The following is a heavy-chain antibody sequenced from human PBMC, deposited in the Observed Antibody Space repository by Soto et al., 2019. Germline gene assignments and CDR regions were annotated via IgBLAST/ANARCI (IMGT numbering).Heavy chain of an antibody. Sequence: SVKVSCQASGGTFSSYAISWVRQALGQGLEWMGGIIPIFGTANYAQKFQGRVTITADESTSTAYMELSSLRSEDTAVYYCVREGNYYDSSAIDYWGQGTLVTVSS. CDR3: VREGNYYDSSAIDY. V-gene: IGHV1-69*13. CDR2: IIPIFGTA. J-gene: IGHJ4*02. D-gene: IGHD3-22*01. CDR1: GGTFSSYA.